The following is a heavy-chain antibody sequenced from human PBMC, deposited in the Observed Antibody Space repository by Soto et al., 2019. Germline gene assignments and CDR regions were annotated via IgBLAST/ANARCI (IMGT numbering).Heavy chain of an antibody. V-gene: IGHV3-21*01. CDR3: ARDVRNALYY. D-gene: IGHD2-8*01. CDR2: ISNSGTYI. J-gene: IGHJ4*02. CDR1: GFTFSDYT. Sequence: GGSLRLSCAASGFTFSDYTMNWVRQAPGEGLEWVSSISNSGTYIYYADSVKGRFTISRDNAKNSLYLQMNSLRAEDTAVYYCARDVRNALYYWRQGALVTVS.